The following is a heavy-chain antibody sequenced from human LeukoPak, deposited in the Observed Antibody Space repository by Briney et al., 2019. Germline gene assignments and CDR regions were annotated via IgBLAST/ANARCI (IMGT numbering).Heavy chain of an antibody. J-gene: IGHJ4*02. D-gene: IGHD6-19*01. CDR1: GFTFSSYE. V-gene: IGHV3-48*03. CDR2: ISTTGSTI. Sequence: GGSLRLSCAASGFTFSSYEMNWARQAPGKGLEWLSYISTTGSTIYYADSVKGRFTISRDNAKNSLFLQMSSLRAEDTAIYYCATGSAVADWGQGTLVTVSS. CDR3: ATGSAVAD.